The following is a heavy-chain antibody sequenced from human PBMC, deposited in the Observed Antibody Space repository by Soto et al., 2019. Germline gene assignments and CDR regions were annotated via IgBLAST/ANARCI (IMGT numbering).Heavy chain of an antibody. V-gene: IGHV3-23*01. CDR2: ISGSGGST. CDR1: GFTFSSYA. J-gene: IGHJ4*02. CDR3: ARTSGIAVAVAFDY. Sequence: EVQLLESGGGLVQPGGSLRLSCAASGFTFSSYAMSWVRQAPGKGLEWVSAISGSGGSTYYADSVKGRFTISRDNAKNSLYLQMNSLRAEDTAVYYCARTSGIAVAVAFDYWGQGTLVTVSS. D-gene: IGHD6-19*01.